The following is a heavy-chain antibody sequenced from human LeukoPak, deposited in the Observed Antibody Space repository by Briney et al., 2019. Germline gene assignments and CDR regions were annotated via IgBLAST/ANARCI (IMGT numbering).Heavy chain of an antibody. CDR1: GGSISNYY. V-gene: IGHV4-59*08. Sequence: SETLSLTCTVSGGSISNYYWNWIRQPPGKGLEWVGHISYSGGTKYNPSLQSRVTISIDTSKNQFSLNLSSVTAADTAVYYCARRVIMSATGVPDTWLDPWGQRILVTVSS. CDR2: ISYSGGT. D-gene: IGHD2-8*02. CDR3: ARRVIMSATGVPDTWLDP. J-gene: IGHJ5*02.